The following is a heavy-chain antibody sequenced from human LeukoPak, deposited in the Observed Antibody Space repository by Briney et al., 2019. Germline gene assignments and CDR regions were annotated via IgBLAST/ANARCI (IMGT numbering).Heavy chain of an antibody. Sequence: GGSLRLSCVASGFTFSSYWMSWVRQAPGKGLEWVANIKQDGSEKYYVDSVEGRFTISRDNAKNSLYLQMNSLRAEDTAVYYCARGGEWELPQAFDIWGQGTMVTVSS. CDR2: IKQDGSEK. CDR3: ARGGEWELPQAFDI. CDR1: GFTFSSYW. V-gene: IGHV3-7*03. J-gene: IGHJ3*02. D-gene: IGHD1-26*01.